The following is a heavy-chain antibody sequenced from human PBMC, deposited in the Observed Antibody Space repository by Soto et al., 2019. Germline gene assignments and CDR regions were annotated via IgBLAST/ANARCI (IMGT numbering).Heavy chain of an antibody. CDR1: GDSISSRSYY. Sequence: ASETLSLTCTVSGDSISSRSYYWGWIRQSPGKGLEWIGNIYYSGSTYYNSSLKSRVTISVDTSKNQFSMKLSSVTAADTAVYYCARQSGGSGYYYYGMDVWGQGTTVTV. CDR3: ARQSGGSGYYYYGMDV. V-gene: IGHV4-39*01. D-gene: IGHD2-15*01. CDR2: IYYSGST. J-gene: IGHJ6*02.